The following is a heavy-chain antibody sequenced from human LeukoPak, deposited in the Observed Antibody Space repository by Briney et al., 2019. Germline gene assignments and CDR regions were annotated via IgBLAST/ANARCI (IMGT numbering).Heavy chain of an antibody. J-gene: IGHJ4*02. CDR3: AISGMYGYVY. CDR1: GYTFTSYD. Sequence: ASVKVSCKASGYTFTSYDISWVRRATGQGLECMGWMNPNSGNTGYAQKFQGRVTMTRNTSIGTAYMELTSLTPEDTAVYYCAISGMYGYVYWGQGSLVTVSS. CDR2: MNPNSGNT. V-gene: IGHV1-8*01. D-gene: IGHD5-18*01.